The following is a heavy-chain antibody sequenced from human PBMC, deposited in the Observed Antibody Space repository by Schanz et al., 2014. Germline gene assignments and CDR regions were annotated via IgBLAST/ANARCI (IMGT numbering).Heavy chain of an antibody. V-gene: IGHV3-48*04. D-gene: IGHD1-1*01. Sequence: EVQLVESGGDLVQPGGSLRLSCGVSGFTASSHSMNWVRQAPGKGLEWVSYISSASSTINYADSVKGRFTISRDNAKNSLYLEMNSLRAEDTALYYCARDRRNADLDYWGQGTLVTVSS. CDR1: GFTASSHS. CDR3: ARDRRNADLDY. J-gene: IGHJ4*02. CDR2: ISSASSTI.